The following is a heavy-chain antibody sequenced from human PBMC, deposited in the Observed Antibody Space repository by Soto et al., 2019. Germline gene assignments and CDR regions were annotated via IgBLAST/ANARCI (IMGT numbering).Heavy chain of an antibody. J-gene: IGHJ6*02. CDR2: IRSKAYGGTT. Sequence: GGSLRLSCTASGFTFGDYAMSWFRQAPGKGLEWVGFIRSKAYGGTTEYAASVKGRFTISRDDSKSIAYLQMNSLKTEDTVVYYCTRDLFEQQLVWYYYGMDVWGQGTTVAVSS. D-gene: IGHD6-13*01. V-gene: IGHV3-49*03. CDR3: TRDLFEQQLVWYYYGMDV. CDR1: GFTFGDYA.